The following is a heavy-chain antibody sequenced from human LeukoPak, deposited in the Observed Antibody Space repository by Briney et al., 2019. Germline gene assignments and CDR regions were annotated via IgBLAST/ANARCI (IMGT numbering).Heavy chain of an antibody. CDR2: IYYSGST. V-gene: IGHV4-59*12. D-gene: IGHD3-3*01. CDR3: ARVRIFGVVINYYYGMDV. Sequence: SETLSLTCTVSGGSISSYYWSWIRQPPGKGLEWIGYIYYSGSTNYNPSLKSRVTISVDTSKNQFSLKLSSVTAADTAVYYCARVRIFGVVINYYYGMDVWGQGTTVTVSS. CDR1: GGSISSYY. J-gene: IGHJ6*02.